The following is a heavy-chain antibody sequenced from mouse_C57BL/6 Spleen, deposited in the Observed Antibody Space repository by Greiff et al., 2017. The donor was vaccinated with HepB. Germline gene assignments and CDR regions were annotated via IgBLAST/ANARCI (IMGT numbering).Heavy chain of an antibody. Sequence: EVQLQQSGPELVKPGASVKISCKASGYTFTDYYMNWVKQSHGKSLEWIGDINPNNGGTSYNQKFKGKATLTVDKSSSTAYMELRSLPSEDSAVYYCAKGWFLYAMDYWGQGTSVTVSS. CDR2: INPNNGGT. J-gene: IGHJ4*01. V-gene: IGHV1-26*01. D-gene: IGHD2-3*01. CDR3: AKGWFLYAMDY. CDR1: GYTFTDYY.